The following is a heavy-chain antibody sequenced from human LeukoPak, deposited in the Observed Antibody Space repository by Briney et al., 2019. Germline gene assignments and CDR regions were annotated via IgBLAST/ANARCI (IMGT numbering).Heavy chain of an antibody. CDR3: AKDKHSSSSRGDDY. CDR1: GGSISSSSYY. D-gene: IGHD6-6*01. J-gene: IGHJ4*02. Sequence: ETLSLTCTVSGGSISSSSYYWGWIRQPPGKGLEWVSAISGSGGITYYADSLKGRFTISRDNSKNTLYLQMNSLRAEDTAVYYCAKDKHSSSSRGDDYWGQGTLVTVSS. V-gene: IGHV3-23*01. CDR2: ISGSGGIT.